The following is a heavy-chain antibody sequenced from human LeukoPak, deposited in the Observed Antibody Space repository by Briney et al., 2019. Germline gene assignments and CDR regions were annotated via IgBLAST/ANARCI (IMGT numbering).Heavy chain of an antibody. V-gene: IGHV4-59*01. CDR1: GGSISNYY. J-gene: IGHJ4*02. CDR2: IYYSGST. D-gene: IGHD6-19*01. CDR3: ARESYSSGWYDY. Sequence: SETLSLTCTVSGGSISNYYWSWIRQPPGRGLEWIGYIYYSGSTNYNPSLKSRVTISVDTSKNQFSLKLTSVTAADTAVYYCARESYSSGWYDYWGQGTLVTVSS.